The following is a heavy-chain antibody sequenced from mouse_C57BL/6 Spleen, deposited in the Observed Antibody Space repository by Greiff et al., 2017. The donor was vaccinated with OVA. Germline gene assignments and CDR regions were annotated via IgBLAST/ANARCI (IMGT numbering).Heavy chain of an antibody. Sequence: VHLVESGPGLVAPSQSLSITCTVSGFSLTSYGVSWVRQPPGKGLEWLGVIWGDGSTNYHSDLLSSLSISKDNAKSQVYLKLNSLQTDDTATYYCAKQGDGYYWFCYWGQGALVTVSA. V-gene: IGHV2-3*01. J-gene: IGHJ3*01. CDR3: AKQGDGYYWFCY. CDR1: GFSLTSYG. D-gene: IGHD2-3*01. CDR2: IWGDGST.